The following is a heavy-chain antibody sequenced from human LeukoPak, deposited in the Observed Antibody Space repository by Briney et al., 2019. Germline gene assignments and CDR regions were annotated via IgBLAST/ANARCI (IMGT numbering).Heavy chain of an antibody. CDR3: AREEQELVRDYYYYMDV. J-gene: IGHJ6*03. V-gene: IGHV3-30*15. CDR2: ISYDGKSK. Sequence: GRSLRLSCVGSGFIFSNFAMHRVRQAPGKGLEWVALISYDGKSKYYADSMKGRFIISRDNSKNTLFLQMSGLRVEDTAVYYCAREEQELVRDYYYYMDVWGKGTTVTVSS. D-gene: IGHD1-7*01. CDR1: GFIFSNFA.